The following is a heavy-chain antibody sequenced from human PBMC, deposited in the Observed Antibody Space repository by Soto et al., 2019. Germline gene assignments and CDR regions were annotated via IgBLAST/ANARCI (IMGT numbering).Heavy chain of an antibody. V-gene: IGHV1-69*02. Sequence: QVQLVQSGAEVKKPGSSVKVSCKASGGTFSSYTISWVRQAPGQGLEWMGRIIPILGIANYAQKFQGRVTITADKSTXTAYMELSSLRSEDTAVYYCASAQGIALAGTVDGYWGQGTLVTVSS. CDR1: GGTFSSYT. D-gene: IGHD6-19*01. J-gene: IGHJ4*02. CDR3: ASAQGIALAGTVDGY. CDR2: IIPILGIA.